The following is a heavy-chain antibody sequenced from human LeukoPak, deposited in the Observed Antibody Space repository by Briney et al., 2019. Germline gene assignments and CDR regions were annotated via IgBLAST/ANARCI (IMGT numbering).Heavy chain of an antibody. CDR1: GDSISSYY. D-gene: IGHD3-16*02. CDR2: IYYSGSS. V-gene: IGHV4-59*01. Sequence: SETLSLTCTVSGDSISSYYWSWIRQPPGKELEWIGNIYYSGSSNYNPSLKSRVTVSVDTSKNQFSLKLSSATAADTAVYYCARGDYVWGSYRHSMDVWGQGTTVTVSS. J-gene: IGHJ6*02. CDR3: ARGDYVWGSYRHSMDV.